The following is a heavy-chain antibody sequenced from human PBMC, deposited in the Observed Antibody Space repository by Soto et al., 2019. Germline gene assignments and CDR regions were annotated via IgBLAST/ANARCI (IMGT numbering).Heavy chain of an antibody. J-gene: IGHJ6*02. CDR1: GFTFSSYG. V-gene: IGHV3-33*01. D-gene: IGHD2-15*01. CDR3: AREGESSPEDYYGMDV. Sequence: QVQLVESGGGVVQPGRSLRLSCAASGFTFSSYGMHWVRQAPGKGLEWVAVIWYDGSNKYYADSVKGRFTISRDNSKNTLYLQMNSLRAEDTAVYYCAREGESSPEDYYGMDVWGQGTTVTVSS. CDR2: IWYDGSNK.